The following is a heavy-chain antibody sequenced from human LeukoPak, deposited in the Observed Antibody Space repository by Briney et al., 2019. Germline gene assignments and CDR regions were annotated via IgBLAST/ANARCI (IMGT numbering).Heavy chain of an antibody. CDR1: GGSISSYY. V-gene: IGHV4-59*01. J-gene: IGHJ5*02. CDR3: ARDLWFGESSRFDP. CDR2: IYYSGST. Sequence: SETLSLTCTVSGGSISSYYWSWIRQPPGKGLEWIGYIYYSGSTNYNPSLKSRVTISVDTSKNQFSLKLSSVTAADTAVYYCARDLWFGESSRFDPWGQGSLVTVSS. D-gene: IGHD3-10*01.